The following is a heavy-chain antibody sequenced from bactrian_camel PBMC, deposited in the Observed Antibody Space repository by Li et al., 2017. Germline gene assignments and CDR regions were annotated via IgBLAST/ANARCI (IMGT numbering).Heavy chain of an antibody. Sequence: DVQLVESGGGSVQAGGSLRLSCRYSAKRKCMGWIRQSPGKERESVIARHTIGGTTSYADSVKGRFTVSLDDSQNTLYLDMQNLKPEDTATYTCAADQHDRTVCSVRGSWLNYGQGTQVTVS. D-gene: IGHD6*01. CDR2: RHTIGGTT. V-gene: IGHV3S42*01. J-gene: IGHJ4*01. CDR1: YSAKRKC.